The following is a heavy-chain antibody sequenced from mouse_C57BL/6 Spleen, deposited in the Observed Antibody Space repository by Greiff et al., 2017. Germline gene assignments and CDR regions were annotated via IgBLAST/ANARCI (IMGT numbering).Heavy chain of an antibody. CDR2: IYPSDSET. CDR3: ARGSMVTDYFDY. V-gene: IGHV1-61*01. Sequence: QVQLQQPGAELVRPGSSVKLSCKASGYTFTSYWMDWVQQRPGQGLEWIGNIYPSDSETHYNQKFKGKATLTVDQSSSTAYMQLNSLTSEDSAVYYCARGSMVTDYFDYWGQGTTL. CDR1: GYTFTSYW. D-gene: IGHD2-2*01. J-gene: IGHJ2*01.